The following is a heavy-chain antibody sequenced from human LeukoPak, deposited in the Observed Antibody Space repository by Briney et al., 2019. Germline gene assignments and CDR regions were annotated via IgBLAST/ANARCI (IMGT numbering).Heavy chain of an antibody. CDR2: IDASGGAT. J-gene: IGHJ4*02. V-gene: IGHV3-23*01. Sequence: GGSLRLSCAASGFTFSNYAMYWVRQAPGKGLEWVSSIDASGGATYYADSVKGRFTISRDNSKDTLYLQMNSLRADDTAVYYCARASGCYDYWGQGTLVTVSS. CDR3: ARASGCYDY. CDR1: GFTFSNYA. D-gene: IGHD1-26*01.